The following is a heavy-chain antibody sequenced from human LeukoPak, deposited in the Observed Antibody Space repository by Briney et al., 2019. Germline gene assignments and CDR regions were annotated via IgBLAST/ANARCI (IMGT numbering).Heavy chain of an antibody. CDR3: ASGITMIVPSLGAFDI. CDR1: GYTFTGYY. D-gene: IGHD3-22*01. CDR2: INPSGGST. V-gene: IGHV1-46*01. J-gene: IGHJ3*02. Sequence: ASVKVSCKASGYTFTGYYMHWVRQAPGQGLEWMGIINPSGGSTSYAQKFQGRVTMTRDMSTSTVYMELSSLRSEDTAVYYCASGITMIVPSLGAFDIWGQGTMVTVSS.